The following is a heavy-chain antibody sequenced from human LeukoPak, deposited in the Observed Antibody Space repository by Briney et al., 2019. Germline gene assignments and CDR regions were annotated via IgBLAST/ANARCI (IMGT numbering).Heavy chain of an antibody. V-gene: IGHV3-23*01. D-gene: IGHD2-15*01. CDR1: GFTLSSYA. CDR2: ISVSGNT. CDR3: ARAIQSGAYCSGGSCYTRRYDAFDI. Sequence: GGSLRLSCAASGFTLSSYAMSWVRQAPGKGLEWVSAISVSGNTYHADSVKGRFTISRDNSKNTLYLQMNSLRAEDTAVYYCARAIQSGAYCSGGSCYTRRYDAFDIWGQGTMVTVSS. J-gene: IGHJ3*02.